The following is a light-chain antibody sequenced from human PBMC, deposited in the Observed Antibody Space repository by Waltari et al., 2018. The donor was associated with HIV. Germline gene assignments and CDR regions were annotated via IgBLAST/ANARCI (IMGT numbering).Light chain of an antibody. CDR3: QQFDIWPWT. J-gene: IGKJ1*01. CDR1: QRVASN. V-gene: IGKV3-15*01. Sequence: EVVMTQSPATLSVSPGEAATLSCRASQRVASNLAWYQQRPGQAPRLLIYGASTRATDIPARFSGSGSGTEFTLTINSLQSEDSALYCCQQFDIWPWTFGQGTKVEIK. CDR2: GAS.